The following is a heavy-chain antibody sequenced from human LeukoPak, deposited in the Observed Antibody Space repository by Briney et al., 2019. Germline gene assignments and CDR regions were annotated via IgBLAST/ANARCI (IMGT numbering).Heavy chain of an antibody. Sequence: ASVKVSCKVSGYTLTELSMHWVRQAPGKGLEWMGGFDPEDGETIYAQKFQGRVTMTEDTSTDTAYMELSSLRSEDTAVYYCAMAEVVPAAITLVLDVWGKGTTVTVSS. CDR1: GYTLTELS. V-gene: IGHV1-24*01. D-gene: IGHD2-2*01. J-gene: IGHJ6*04. CDR3: AMAEVVPAAITLVLDV. CDR2: FDPEDGET.